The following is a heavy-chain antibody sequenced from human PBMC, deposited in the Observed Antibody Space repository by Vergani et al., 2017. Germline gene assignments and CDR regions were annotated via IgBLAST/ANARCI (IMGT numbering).Heavy chain of an antibody. CDR2: ITASDGST. Sequence: EVQLLESGGGLVQPGGSLRLSCAASGFTFSNYVMNWVRQPPGKGLEWVSVITASDGSTYYADSVKGRFTISTDNSKNTLYLQMNSLRVDDTAVYYCAKGPRASRYSYGDYWGQGTLVTVSS. CDR1: GFTFSNYV. V-gene: IGHV3-23*01. CDR3: AKGPRASRYSYGDY. D-gene: IGHD1-1*01. J-gene: IGHJ4*02.